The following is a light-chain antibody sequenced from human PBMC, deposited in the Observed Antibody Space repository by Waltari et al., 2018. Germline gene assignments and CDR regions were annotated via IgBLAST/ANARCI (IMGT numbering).Light chain of an antibody. CDR2: VAS. CDR3: QQLNNYPLT. Sequence: DIQLTQSPSFLSASVGDRVTITCRASQGISSYLAWYQQKPGKAPKLLIYVASTLQSGGTSRFSGSGSGTQLTLTFSILPPEDITPYYYQQLNNYPLTFGQGTRLGIK. CDR1: QGISSY. J-gene: IGKJ5*01. V-gene: IGKV1-9*01.